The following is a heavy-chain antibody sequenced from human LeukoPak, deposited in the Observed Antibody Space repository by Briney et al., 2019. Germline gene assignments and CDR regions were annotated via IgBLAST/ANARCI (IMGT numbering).Heavy chain of an antibody. D-gene: IGHD1-26*01. Sequence: PGGSLRLSCAASGFTFSNYWMYWVRQAPGKGLVWVSHMNSDGSSTTYADSVKGRFTVSRDNAKNTLYLQMNSLRVDDTAVYYCARSGFDVWGQGTMVTVSS. CDR1: GFTFSNYW. CDR2: MNSDGSST. CDR3: ARSGFDV. J-gene: IGHJ3*01. V-gene: IGHV3-74*01.